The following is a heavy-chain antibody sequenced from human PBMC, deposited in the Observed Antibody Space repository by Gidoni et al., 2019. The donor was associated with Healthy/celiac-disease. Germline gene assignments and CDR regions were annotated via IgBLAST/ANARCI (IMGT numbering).Heavy chain of an antibody. CDR2: IYTSGGT. Sequence: QVQLQESGPGLAKPSLTLSLTCPVPRGAISSYYWGWIRQPAGKGLEWIGRIYTSGGTNCNPSLKSRVAMSVDTSKNQFSLKRSAETAADTAVYYCARCHDGYDDLDIWGQGTMVTVSS. D-gene: IGHD6-25*01. J-gene: IGHJ3*02. CDR3: ARCHDGYDDLDI. V-gene: IGHV4-4*07. CDR1: RGAISSYY.